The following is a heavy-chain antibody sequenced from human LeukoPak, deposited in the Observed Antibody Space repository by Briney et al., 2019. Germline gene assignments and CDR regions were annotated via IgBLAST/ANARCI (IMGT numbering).Heavy chain of an antibody. V-gene: IGHV3-7*03. D-gene: IGHD3-10*01. J-gene: IGHJ4*01. CDR2: IKQDGSEK. Sequence: PGGSLRLSCAASGFTFSSYWRNWVRQAPGKGLEWVANIKQDGSEKDYVDSVKGRFTISRDNAKNSLYLQMNSLRADDTAVYYCAKLPYGSVDYWGQGTLVTVSS. CDR1: GFTFSSYW. CDR3: AKLPYGSVDY.